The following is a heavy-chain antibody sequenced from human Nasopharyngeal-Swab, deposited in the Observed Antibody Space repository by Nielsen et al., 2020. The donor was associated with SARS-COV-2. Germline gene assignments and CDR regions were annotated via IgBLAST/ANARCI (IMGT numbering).Heavy chain of an antibody. CDR3: ARDQIGDSSGYDFDY. V-gene: IGHV1-46*01. Sequence: ASLKVSCKASGYTLTSYYMHWVRQAPGQGLEWMGIINPSGGSTSYAQKFQGRVTMTRDTSTGTVYMELSSLRSEDTAVYYCARDQIGDSSGYDFDYWGQGTLVPSPQ. J-gene: IGHJ4*02. D-gene: IGHD3-22*01. CDR1: GYTLTSYY. CDR2: INPSGGST.